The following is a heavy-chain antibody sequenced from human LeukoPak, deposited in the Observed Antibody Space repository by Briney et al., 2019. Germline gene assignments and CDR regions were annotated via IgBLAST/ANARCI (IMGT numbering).Heavy chain of an antibody. D-gene: IGHD3-3*01. CDR3: TRGLRYTILGGDYY. V-gene: IGHV3-48*03. CDR2: ISSSGDNI. Sequence: GGSLRLSCAASGFAFGNYGMKWLRQAPGKGLEWVSHISSSGDNIGYADSVKGRFTISRDNAKNSLYLQMNSLRVEDTAVYYCTRGLRYTILGGDYYWGQGTLVTVSS. J-gene: IGHJ4*02. CDR1: GFAFGNYG.